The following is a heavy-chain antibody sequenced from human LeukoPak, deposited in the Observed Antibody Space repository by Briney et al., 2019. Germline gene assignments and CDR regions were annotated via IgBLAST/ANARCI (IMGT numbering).Heavy chain of an antibody. CDR3: ARDPYYEINKTFDY. Sequence: GRSLRLSCVASGFTFTTYGMHWVRQAPGKGPEWVAVIWYDGSNKYYADSVRGRFTISRDDSKNTLYLQMNSLRAEDTALYYCARDPYYEINKTFDYWGQGTLVTVSS. D-gene: IGHD3-9*01. CDR2: IWYDGSNK. CDR1: GFTFTTYG. J-gene: IGHJ4*02. V-gene: IGHV3-33*01.